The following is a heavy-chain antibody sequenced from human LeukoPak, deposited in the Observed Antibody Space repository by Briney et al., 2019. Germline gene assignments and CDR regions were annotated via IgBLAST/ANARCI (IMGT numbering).Heavy chain of an antibody. Sequence: GGSLRLSCAASGFTFSSYAMSWVRQAPGKGLEWVSAISNSADRTYYADPVKGRFTISRDNSKNTVYLQMNSLRAEDTAVYYCATNWNLDSWGQGTLVTVSS. D-gene: IGHD1-20*01. CDR2: ISNSADRT. CDR3: ATNWNLDS. V-gene: IGHV3-23*01. CDR1: GFTFSSYA. J-gene: IGHJ4*02.